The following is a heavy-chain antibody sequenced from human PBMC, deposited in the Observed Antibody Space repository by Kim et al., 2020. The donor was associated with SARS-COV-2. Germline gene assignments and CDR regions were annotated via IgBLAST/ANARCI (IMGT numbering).Heavy chain of an antibody. D-gene: IGHD4-17*01. Sequence: GGSLRLSCAASGFTFSSYAMSWVRPAPGKGLEWVSIIYRGGTNTYYADSVKGRFTISRDDSKNTLYLQMNSLRAEDTAVYYCARDKNPDYRYGMDVWGQGTSVTVSS. CDR1: GFTFSSYA. V-gene: IGHV3-23*03. CDR3: ARDKNPDYRYGMDV. J-gene: IGHJ6*01. CDR2: IYRGGTNT.